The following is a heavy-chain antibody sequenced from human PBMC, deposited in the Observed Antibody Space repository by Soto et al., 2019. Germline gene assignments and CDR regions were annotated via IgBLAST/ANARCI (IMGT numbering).Heavy chain of an antibody. CDR1: GGTFSSYA. CDR2: IIPIFGTA. Sequence: QVQLVQSGAEVKKPGSSVKVSCKASGGTFSSYAISWVRQAPGQGLEWMGGIIPIFGTANYAQKFQGRVTITADESTSTAYMKLSSLRSEDTAVYYCARDRSGWNYEARTYYLDYWGQGTLVTVSS. V-gene: IGHV1-69*01. J-gene: IGHJ4*02. D-gene: IGHD1-7*01. CDR3: ARDRSGWNYEARTYYLDY.